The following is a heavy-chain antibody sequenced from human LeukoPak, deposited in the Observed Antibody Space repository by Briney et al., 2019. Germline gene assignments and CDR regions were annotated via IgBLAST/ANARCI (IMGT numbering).Heavy chain of an antibody. J-gene: IGHJ4*02. CDR1: GYTLTELS. Sequence: ASVKVSCKFSGYTLTELSMHWVRQAPVKGLEWMGGFDPEAGETIYAQKFQGRLTMTEETSTDTAYMELNSLRSDDTAVYYCATDMVVYCNGEGCYSEAYWGQGTLVTVSS. CDR3: ATDMVVYCNGEGCYSEAY. CDR2: FDPEAGET. V-gene: IGHV1-24*01. D-gene: IGHD2-15*01.